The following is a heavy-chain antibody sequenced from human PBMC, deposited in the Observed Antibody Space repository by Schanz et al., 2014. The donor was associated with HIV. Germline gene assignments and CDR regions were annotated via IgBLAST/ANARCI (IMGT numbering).Heavy chain of an antibody. Sequence: QVQLVQSGAEVKNPGASVKVSCKASGYTFSSYDINWVRQATGQGLEWMGWMNPNSGHTGYAQKFQGRVDMTRNTPRSTAYLTLNNLTSEDTAVYFCARGPDYGKTTYNFDFWGQGTLVAVSS. CDR2: MNPNSGHT. CDR3: ARGPDYGKTTYNFDF. J-gene: IGHJ4*02. D-gene: IGHD3-10*01. CDR1: GYTFSSYD. V-gene: IGHV1-8*01.